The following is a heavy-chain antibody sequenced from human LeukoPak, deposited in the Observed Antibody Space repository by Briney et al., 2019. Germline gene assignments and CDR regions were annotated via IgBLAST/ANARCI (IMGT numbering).Heavy chain of an antibody. CDR2: INPNSGDT. CDR3: ARGSPVAAAGTAYFHH. D-gene: IGHD6-13*01. J-gene: IGHJ1*01. V-gene: IGHV1-2*04. Sequence: ASVKVSCKASGYTFTDYYMHWVRQAPGQGLEWMGWINPNSGDTNIAQEFQGWVTMTRDTSISTAYIELSRSRSDDTAMYYCARGSPVAAAGTAYFHHWGQGTLVTVSS. CDR1: GYTFTDYY.